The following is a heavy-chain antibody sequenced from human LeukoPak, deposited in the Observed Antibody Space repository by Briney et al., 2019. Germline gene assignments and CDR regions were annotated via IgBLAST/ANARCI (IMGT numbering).Heavy chain of an antibody. CDR2: ISYSGST. Sequence: PSENLSLTCTVSGGSISNYYWTWIRQPPGKGLEWIGYISYSGSTKDNPSFKSRVTISIDTSKNQFSLKLSSVTAADTAVYYCARVHYFDSSGYYSSTYYYYMDVWGKGTTVTVSS. CDR1: GGSISNYY. V-gene: IGHV4-59*01. CDR3: ARVHYFDSSGYYSSTYYYYMDV. J-gene: IGHJ6*03. D-gene: IGHD3-22*01.